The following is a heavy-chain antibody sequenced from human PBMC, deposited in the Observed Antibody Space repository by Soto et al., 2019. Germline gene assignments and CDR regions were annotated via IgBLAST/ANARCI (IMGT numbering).Heavy chain of an antibody. V-gene: IGHV4-59*01. CDR3: AASRGYCSGGSCYAWVFDS. D-gene: IGHD2-15*01. J-gene: IGHJ4*02. CDR1: GASINSYY. CDR2: IYYSGRT. Sequence: QVQLQESGPGLVKPSETLSLTCTVSGASINSYYWSWIRQPPGKGLEWIGYIYYSGRTNYSPSLKSRVTISVDTSRNQFSLKLSSVTAADTAVYYCAASRGYCSGGSCYAWVFDSWGQGTPVTVSS.